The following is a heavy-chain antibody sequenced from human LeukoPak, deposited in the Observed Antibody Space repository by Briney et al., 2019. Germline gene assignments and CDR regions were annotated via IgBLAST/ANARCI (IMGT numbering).Heavy chain of an antibody. J-gene: IGHJ5*02. V-gene: IGHV4-38-2*02. CDR3: ARSPKYSGSDGSWFDP. CDR1: GYSISSGYY. CDR2: IYHSGST. Sequence: PSETLSLTCTVSGYSISSGYYWGWIRQPPGKGLEWIGSIYHSGSTYYNPSLKSRVTISVDTSKNQFSLKLSSVTAADTAVYYCARSPKYSGSDGSWFDPWGQGTLVTVSS. D-gene: IGHD1-26*01.